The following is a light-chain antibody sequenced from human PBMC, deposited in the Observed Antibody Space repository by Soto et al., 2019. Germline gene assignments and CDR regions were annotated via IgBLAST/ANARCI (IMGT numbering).Light chain of an antibody. J-gene: IGKJ1*01. Sequence: DIQMTQSPSALTAPVGDRVTITCRASQSVNSWVAWYQQKSGKAPNLLIYRASTLENGVPLRFSGSGSETEFTLTISSLQPEDSATYYCQQYKTYWTFGQGTKVDIK. CDR3: QQYKTYWT. CDR1: QSVNSW. V-gene: IGKV1-5*03. CDR2: RAS.